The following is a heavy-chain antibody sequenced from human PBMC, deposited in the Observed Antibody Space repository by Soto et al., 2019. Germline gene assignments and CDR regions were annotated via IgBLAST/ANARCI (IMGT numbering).Heavy chain of an antibody. CDR3: AKTGCSYSSSWDSYYYYYYMDV. D-gene: IGHD6-13*01. Sequence: PGGSLRLSCAASGFTFSSYAMSWVRQAPGKGLEWVSAISGSGGSTYYADSVKGRFTISRDNSKNTLYLQMNSLRAEDTAVYYCAKTGCSYSSSWDSYYYYYYMDVWGKGTTVTVSS. V-gene: IGHV3-23*01. CDR1: GFTFSSYA. J-gene: IGHJ6*03. CDR2: ISGSGGST.